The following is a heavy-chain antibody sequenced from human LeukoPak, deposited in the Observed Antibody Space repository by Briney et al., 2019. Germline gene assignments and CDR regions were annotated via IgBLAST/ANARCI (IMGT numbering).Heavy chain of an antibody. V-gene: IGHV1-69*05. J-gene: IGHJ5*02. CDR3: ARAVGVLRNWFDP. D-gene: IGHD4/OR15-4a*01. CDR1: GGTFSSYA. CDR2: IIPIFGTA. Sequence: SVKVSCKASGGTFSSYAISWVRQAPGQGLEWMGGIIPIFGTANYAQKFQDRVTITTDESTSTAYMELSSLRSEDTAVYYCARAVGVLRNWFDPWGQGTLVTVSS.